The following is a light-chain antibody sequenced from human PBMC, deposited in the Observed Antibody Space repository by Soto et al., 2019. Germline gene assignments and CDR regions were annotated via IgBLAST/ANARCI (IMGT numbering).Light chain of an antibody. CDR2: DVN. Sequence: QSVLTQPGSVSGSPGQSVTISCTGTSSDVGDYNYVSWYQQHPGKAPKLMIYDVNKPPSGVPHRFSGYKSGNTAYLTISRLEEEEEADYRCCSYASSYMVFGGGTKLTVL. V-gene: IGLV2-11*01. CDR3: CSYASSYMV. CDR1: SSDVGDYNY. J-gene: IGLJ3*02.